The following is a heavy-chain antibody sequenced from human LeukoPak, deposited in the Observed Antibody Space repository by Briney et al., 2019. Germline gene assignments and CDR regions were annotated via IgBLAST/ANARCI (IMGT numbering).Heavy chain of an antibody. Sequence: SETLSLTCTVSGASISAHYWSWIRQPPGKGLEYIGDVHYTGTTNYNPSLQSRVTMSVDTSKNQFSLRLTSVTAADTAVYYCAKFGTYPVHVSYSYYYLDVWGKGTTVTVSS. D-gene: IGHD1-26*01. J-gene: IGHJ6*03. CDR3: AKFGTYPVHVSYSYYYLDV. V-gene: IGHV4-59*11. CDR1: GASISAHY. CDR2: VHYTGTT.